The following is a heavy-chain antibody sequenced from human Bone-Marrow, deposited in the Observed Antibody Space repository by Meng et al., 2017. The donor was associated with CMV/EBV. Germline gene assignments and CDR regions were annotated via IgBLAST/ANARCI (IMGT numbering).Heavy chain of an antibody. D-gene: IGHD2/OR15-2a*01. CDR2: IIPYLDEP. Sequence: SVKVSCKASGGTSNTYTFNWVRQAPGRGLEWMGGIIPYLDEPNYAQTFQGRVTITSDRSTAAYMELSSLRSEDTAVYFCAGRGLYGRALDVWGQGTLVTVSS. V-gene: IGHV1-69*10. CDR3: AGRGLYGRALDV. CDR1: GGTSNTYT. J-gene: IGHJ3*01.